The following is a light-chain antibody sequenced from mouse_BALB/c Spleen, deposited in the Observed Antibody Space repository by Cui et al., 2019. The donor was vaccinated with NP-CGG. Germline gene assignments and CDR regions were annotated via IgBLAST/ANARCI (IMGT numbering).Light chain of an antibody. CDR2: GTN. Sequence: QAVVTQESALNTSPGETVTLTGRSSTGTVTTSNYANWVQEKPDHLFTGLIGGTNNRAPGVPARFSGSLIGDKAALTITGTQTEDEAIYFCALWYSNHWVFGGGTKLTVL. V-gene: IGLV1*01. CDR3: ALWYSNHWV. CDR1: TGTVTTSNY. J-gene: IGLJ1*01.